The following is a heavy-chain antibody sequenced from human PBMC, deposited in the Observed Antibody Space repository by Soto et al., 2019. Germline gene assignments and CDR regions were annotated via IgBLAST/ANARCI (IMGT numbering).Heavy chain of an antibody. Sequence: SETLSLTCTVSGGSISSGGYYWSWIRQHPGKGLEWIGYIYYSGSTYYNPSLKSRVTISVDTSKNQFSLKLSSVTAADTAVYYCASWMVRRVIFDPWGQGTLVTVSS. CDR3: ASWMVRRVIFDP. V-gene: IGHV4-31*03. CDR1: GGSISSGGYY. D-gene: IGHD3-10*01. CDR2: IYYSGST. J-gene: IGHJ5*02.